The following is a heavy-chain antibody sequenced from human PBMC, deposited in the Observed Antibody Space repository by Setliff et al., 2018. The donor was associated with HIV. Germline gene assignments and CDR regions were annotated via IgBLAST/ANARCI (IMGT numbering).Heavy chain of an antibody. CDR3: ARRGAYYDILTGYRSHYFDY. Sequence: SETLSLTCTVSGGSISSYYWSWIRQPPGKGLEWIGYIYTSGSTYYNPSLKSRVTISVDTSKNQFSLKLSSVTAADTAVYYCARRGAYYDILTGYRSHYFDYWGQGTLVTVSS. J-gene: IGHJ4*02. V-gene: IGHV4-4*08. CDR2: IYTSGST. CDR1: GGSISSYY. D-gene: IGHD3-9*01.